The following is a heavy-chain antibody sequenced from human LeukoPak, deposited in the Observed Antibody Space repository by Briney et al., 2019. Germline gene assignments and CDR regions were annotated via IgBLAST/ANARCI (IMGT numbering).Heavy chain of an antibody. CDR1: GGSISSYY. CDR3: ARHYISGYFFDY. Sequence: LETLSLTCSVSGGSISSYYWSFIRQPPGKGLEWIGYVYYSGSTNYNPSLKSRVTISVDTSKNQFSLKLSSVTAADTAVYYCARHYISGYFFDYWGQGTLVTVSS. D-gene: IGHD1-14*01. CDR2: VYYSGST. J-gene: IGHJ4*02. V-gene: IGHV4-59*08.